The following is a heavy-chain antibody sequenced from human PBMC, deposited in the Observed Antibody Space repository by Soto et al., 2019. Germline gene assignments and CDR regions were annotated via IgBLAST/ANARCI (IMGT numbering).Heavy chain of an antibody. J-gene: IGHJ4*02. CDR3: AHMTYYFDY. CDR1: GFSLSTSGVG. V-gene: IGHV2-5*02. Sequence: QITLKESGPTLVKPTQTLTLTCTFSGFSLSTSGVGVGWIRQPPGKALEWLALIYGDDDKHYSPSLKSRLTITKDPSKNQVVLTMTNMDPVDTATYYCAHMTYYFDYWGQGTLVTVSS. CDR2: IYGDDDK.